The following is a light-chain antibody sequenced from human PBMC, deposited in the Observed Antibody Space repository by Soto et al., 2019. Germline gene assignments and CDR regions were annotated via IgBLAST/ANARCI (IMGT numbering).Light chain of an antibody. Sequence: QSVLTQPPSASGTPGQRVKISCSGSSSNIGSNYVYWYRQFPGTAPKLLIQRNNQRPSGVPARFSGSKSGTSASLAISGLRSEDEADYYCGGWDDSLSGPVFGGGTQLTVL. V-gene: IGLV1-47*01. CDR1: SSNIGSNY. CDR2: RNN. J-gene: IGLJ2*01. CDR3: GGWDDSLSGPV.